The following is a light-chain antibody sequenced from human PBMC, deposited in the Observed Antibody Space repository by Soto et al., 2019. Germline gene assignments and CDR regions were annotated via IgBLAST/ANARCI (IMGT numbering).Light chain of an antibody. CDR2: AAA. CDR3: QQSYPTPFT. V-gene: IGKV1-39*01. J-gene: IGKJ4*01. Sequence: DIQMTQSPSSLSASVGDRVTITCRASQSISSYLNWYQQKPGKAPNLLIYAAASLQSGVPSRFSGSGSGTDFTLTINSLQPEDFATYYCQQSYPTPFTFGGGTQVEIK. CDR1: QSISSY.